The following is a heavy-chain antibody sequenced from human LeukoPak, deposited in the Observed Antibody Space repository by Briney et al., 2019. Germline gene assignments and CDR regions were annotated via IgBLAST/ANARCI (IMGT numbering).Heavy chain of an antibody. CDR1: GFSFSSYA. CDR3: AKDRAVAGTFDY. V-gene: IGHV3-23*01. J-gene: IGHJ4*02. Sequence: GGSLRLSCAASGFSFSSYAMSWVRQAPGKGLEWVSAISGSGGSTYYADSVKGRFTISRDNSKNTLYLQMNSLRAEDTAVYYCAKDRAVAGTFDYWGQGTLVTVSS. CDR2: ISGSGGST. D-gene: IGHD6-19*01.